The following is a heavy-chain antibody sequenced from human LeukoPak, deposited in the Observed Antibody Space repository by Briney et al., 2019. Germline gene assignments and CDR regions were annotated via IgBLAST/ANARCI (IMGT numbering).Heavy chain of an antibody. V-gene: IGHV3-21*01. D-gene: IGHD6-19*01. J-gene: IGHJ4*02. CDR3: ASPVAVAGTSFDY. CDR1: GFTFSSYS. Sequence: GGSLRLSCAASGFTFSSYSMNWVRQAPGKGLEWVSSISSSSSYISYADSVKGRFTIYRDNAKNSLYLQMNSLRAEDTSVYYCASPVAVAGTSFDYWGQGTLVTVSS. CDR2: ISSSSSYI.